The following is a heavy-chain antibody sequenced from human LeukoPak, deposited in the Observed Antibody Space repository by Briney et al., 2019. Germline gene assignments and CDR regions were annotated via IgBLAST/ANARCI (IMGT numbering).Heavy chain of an antibody. CDR2: ISYDGSNK. V-gene: IGHV3-30-3*01. J-gene: IGHJ4*02. CDR3: ARELIVVVPAAIGY. CDR1: GFTFSNYA. Sequence: GGSLRLSCAASGFTFSNYAMHWVRQAPGKGLEWVAVISYDGSNKYYADSVKGRFTISRDNSKNTLYLQMNSLRAEDTAVYYCARELIVVVPAAIGYWGQGTLVTVSS. D-gene: IGHD2-2*01.